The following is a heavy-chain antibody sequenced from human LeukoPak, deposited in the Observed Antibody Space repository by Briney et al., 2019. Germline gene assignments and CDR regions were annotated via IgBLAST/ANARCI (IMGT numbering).Heavy chain of an antibody. D-gene: IGHD3-22*01. V-gene: IGHV3-23*01. Sequence: PGGSLRLSCAASGFTFSSYAMSWVRQAPGKGLEWVSAISGSGGSAYYADSVKGRFTISRDNSKNTLCLQMNSLRAEDTAVYYCAKSGESNYYDSSGYFYRGQGTLVTVSS. J-gene: IGHJ4*02. CDR3: AKSGESNYYDSSGYFY. CDR2: ISGSGGSA. CDR1: GFTFSSYA.